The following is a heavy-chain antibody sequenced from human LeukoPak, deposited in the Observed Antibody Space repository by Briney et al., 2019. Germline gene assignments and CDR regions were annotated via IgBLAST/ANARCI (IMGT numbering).Heavy chain of an antibody. D-gene: IGHD3-22*01. CDR2: IYYSGST. CDR1: GGSISSYY. V-gene: IGHV4-59*01. Sequence: PSETLSLTCTVSGGSISSYYWSWIRQPPGKGLEWLGYIYYSGSTNYNPSLKSRVTISVDTSKSQFSLKLSSVTAADTAVYYCARSYYDSSGYYGGIDYWGQGTLVTVSS. J-gene: IGHJ4*02. CDR3: ARSYYDSSGYYGGIDY.